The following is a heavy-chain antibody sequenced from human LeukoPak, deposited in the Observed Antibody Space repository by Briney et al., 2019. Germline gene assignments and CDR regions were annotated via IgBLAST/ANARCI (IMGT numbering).Heavy chain of an antibody. J-gene: IGHJ3*02. CDR2: SNPNSGGT. D-gene: IGHD3-10*01. CDR1: GYTFTGYY. Sequence: ASEKVSCKASGYTFTGYYMHWVRQAPGQGLEWMGWSNPNSGGTNYAQKFQGWVTMTRDTSISTAYMELSRLRSDDTAVYYCARVGGSGSYFGAFDIWGQGTMVTVSS. CDR3: ARVGGSGSYFGAFDI. V-gene: IGHV1-2*04.